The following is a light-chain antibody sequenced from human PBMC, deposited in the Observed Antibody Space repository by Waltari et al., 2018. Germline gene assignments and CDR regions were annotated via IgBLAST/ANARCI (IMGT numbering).Light chain of an antibody. Sequence: SALPQPASVSGSPGQSITIYCTGTSSDVGRYEYVSWYQQHPGKAPKLIIYDVSKRPSGVSTRFSGSTSGYPASLTISGLQSEDEADYYCCSYTTTDTYVFGSGTKVTVL. V-gene: IGLV2-14*03. CDR3: CSYTTTDTYV. J-gene: IGLJ1*01. CDR1: SSDVGRYEY. CDR2: DVS.